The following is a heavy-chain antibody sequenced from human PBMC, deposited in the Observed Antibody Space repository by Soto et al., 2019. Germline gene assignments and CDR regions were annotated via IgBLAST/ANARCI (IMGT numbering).Heavy chain of an antibody. V-gene: IGHV3-48*04. CDR3: ARVPKYYYDSSGYSHYYYYYGMDV. Sequence: GSLRLSCAASGFTFSSYSMNWVRQAPGKGLEWVSYISSSGSTIYYADSVKGRFTISRDNAKNSLYLQMNSLRAEDTAVYYCARVPKYYYDSSGYSHYYYYYGMDVWGQGTTVTVSS. CDR1: GFTFSSYS. CDR2: ISSSGSTI. J-gene: IGHJ6*02. D-gene: IGHD3-22*01.